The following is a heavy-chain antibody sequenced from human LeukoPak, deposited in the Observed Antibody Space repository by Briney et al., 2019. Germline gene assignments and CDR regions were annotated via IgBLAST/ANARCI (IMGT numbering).Heavy chain of an antibody. D-gene: IGHD6-6*01. Sequence: PSETMSLTCTVSGGSISSSSYYWGWIRQPPGKGLEWIGSIYYSGSTYYNPSLKSRVPISVDTSKNQFSLKLSSVTAADTAVYYCARGEPIAARPFDYWGQGTLVTVSS. CDR1: GGSISSSSYY. CDR3: ARGEPIAARPFDY. CDR2: IYYSGST. J-gene: IGHJ4*02. V-gene: IGHV4-39*07.